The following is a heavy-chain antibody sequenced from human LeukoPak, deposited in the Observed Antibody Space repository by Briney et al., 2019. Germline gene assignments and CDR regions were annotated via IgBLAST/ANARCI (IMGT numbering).Heavy chain of an antibody. V-gene: IGHV1-69-2*01. D-gene: IGHD2-2*01. J-gene: IGHJ4*02. CDR2: IDPANDEI. CDR1: GYTFTDYH. Sequence: GASVKVSCKASGYTFTDYHIHWVQQAPGKGLEWMGRIDPANDEIIYAENFQGRVTITADTSTDTAYMELSSLRSEDTAVFYCATDRRTAAIYDSWGQGTLVTVSS. CDR3: ATDRRTAAIYDS.